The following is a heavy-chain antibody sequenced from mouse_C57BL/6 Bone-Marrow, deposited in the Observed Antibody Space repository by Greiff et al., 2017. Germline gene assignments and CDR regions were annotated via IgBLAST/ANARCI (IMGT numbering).Heavy chain of an antibody. CDR2: IRSKSNNYAT. J-gene: IGHJ3*01. D-gene: IGHD4-1*01. CDR1: GFSFNTHA. Sequence: EAGGGLVQPKGSLKLSCAASGFSFNTHAMNWVRQAPGKGLEWVARIRSKSNNYATYYADSVKDRFTISRDDSESMLYLQMNNLKTEDTAIYYCVLGGGFAYWGQGTLVTVSA. V-gene: IGHV10-1*01. CDR3: VLGGGFAY.